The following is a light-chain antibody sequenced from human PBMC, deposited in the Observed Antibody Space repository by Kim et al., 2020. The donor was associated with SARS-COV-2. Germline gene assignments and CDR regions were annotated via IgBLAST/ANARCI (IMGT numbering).Light chain of an antibody. CDR3: QQSYSTPQT. V-gene: IGKV1-39*01. CDR2: ASS. Sequence: DIQMTQSPSSLSASVGDRVTITCLASQSISSYLNWYQQKPGKAPKLLIYASSSLQSRVPSRFSGSGSGTDFTLTISSLQPEDFATYYCQQSYSTPQTFGQGTKVDIK. J-gene: IGKJ1*01. CDR1: QSISSY.